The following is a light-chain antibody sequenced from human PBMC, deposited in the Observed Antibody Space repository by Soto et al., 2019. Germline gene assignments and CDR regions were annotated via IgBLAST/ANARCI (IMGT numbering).Light chain of an antibody. Sequence: EIVLTQSPATLSLSPGDIATLSCGASQSVSNNYLAWYQHKPGLAPRVLIYDASRRAAGTPDRFSGSGSGTDFTLTISRLEPEDFAVYYCHQHGSSPWTFGQGTKVETK. CDR1: QSVSNNY. CDR3: HQHGSSPWT. J-gene: IGKJ1*01. V-gene: IGKV3D-20*01. CDR2: DAS.